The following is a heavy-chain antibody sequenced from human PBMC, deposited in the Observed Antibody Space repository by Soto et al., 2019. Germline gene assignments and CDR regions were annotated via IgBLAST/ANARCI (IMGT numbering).Heavy chain of an antibody. D-gene: IGHD3-10*01. CDR2: FDTEGGEA. CDR3: ATQKQLRGAMITNINFDF. J-gene: IGHJ4*02. V-gene: IGHV1-24*01. Sequence: ASAKLSCKISAHTLTELSIHWLRHAPRKGLEWMGGFDTEGGEAIYSQTWHRRGTVTEDTVTDTAYMELSGLNSDDTAVYYCATQKQLRGAMITNINFDFWGQGTPVTVSS. CDR1: AHTLTELS.